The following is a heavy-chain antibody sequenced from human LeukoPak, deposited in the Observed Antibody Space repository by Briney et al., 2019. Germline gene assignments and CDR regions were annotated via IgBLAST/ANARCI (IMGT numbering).Heavy chain of an antibody. J-gene: IGHJ6*03. CDR1: GGSFSGYY. V-gene: IGHV4-34*01. D-gene: IGHD6-13*01. Sequence: PSETLSLTCAVYGGSFSGYYWSWIRQPPGKGLEWIGEINHSGSTNYNPSLKSRVTISVDTSKNQFSLKLSSVTAADTAVYYCARVGSSSWPSSGYYYYMDVWGKGTTFTVSS. CDR3: ARVGSSSWPSSGYYYYMDV. CDR2: INHSGST.